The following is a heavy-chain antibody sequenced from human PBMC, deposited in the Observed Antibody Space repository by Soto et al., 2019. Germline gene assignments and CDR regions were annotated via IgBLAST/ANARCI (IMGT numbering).Heavy chain of an antibody. J-gene: IGHJ6*02. CDR3: AREGRHGMDV. CDR1: GGSISSYY. Sequence: KTSETLSLTCTVSGGSISSYYWSWIRQPPGEGLEWIGYIYYSGSTNYNPSLKSRVTISVDTSKNQFSLKLSSVTAADTAVYYCAREGRHGMDVWGQGTTVTVSS. V-gene: IGHV4-59*01. CDR2: IYYSGST.